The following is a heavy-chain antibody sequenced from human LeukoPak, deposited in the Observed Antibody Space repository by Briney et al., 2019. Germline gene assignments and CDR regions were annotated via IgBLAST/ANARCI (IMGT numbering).Heavy chain of an antibody. CDR2: INRRGHT. D-gene: IGHD2-21*02. CDR1: GFTFDRFT. CDR3: AKEVDCPSDCLFFHS. Sequence: GGSLRLSCAASGFTFDRFTIHWVRQTPGKGLEWVSLINRRGHTFYADSVKGRFTISRDYSRNSVFLQMNSLRPEDTALYHCAKEVDCPSDCLFFHSWGQGTLVTVSS. J-gene: IGHJ4*02. V-gene: IGHV3-43*01.